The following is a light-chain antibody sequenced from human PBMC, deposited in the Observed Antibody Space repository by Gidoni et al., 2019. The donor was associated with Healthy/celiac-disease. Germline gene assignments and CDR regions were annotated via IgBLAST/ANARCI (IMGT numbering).Light chain of an antibody. CDR1: QSSSSY. V-gene: IGKV1-39*01. CDR3: QQSYSTPWT. J-gene: IGKJ1*01. Sequence: QMTQSPSSLSASVGDRVTITCRASQSSSSYLNWYQQKPGKAPKLLIYAASSLQSGVPSRFSGSGSGTDFTLTISSLQPEDFATYYCQQSYSTPWTFGQGTKVEIK. CDR2: AAS.